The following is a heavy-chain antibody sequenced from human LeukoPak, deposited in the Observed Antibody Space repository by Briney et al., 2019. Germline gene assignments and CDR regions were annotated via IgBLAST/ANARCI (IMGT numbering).Heavy chain of an antibody. V-gene: IGHV4-39*01. CDR3: ARGYISSSWYKSWFDP. CDR1: GGSISSSSYY. J-gene: IGHJ5*02. Sequence: SETLSLTCTVSGGSISSSSYYWGWIRQPPGKGLEWIGSIYYSGSTYYNPSLKSRVTISVDTSKNQFSLKLSSVTAADTAVYYCARGYISSSWYKSWFDPWGQGTLVTVSS. CDR2: IYYSGST. D-gene: IGHD6-13*01.